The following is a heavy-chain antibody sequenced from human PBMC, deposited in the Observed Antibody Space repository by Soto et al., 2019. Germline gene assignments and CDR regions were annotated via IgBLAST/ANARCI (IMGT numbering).Heavy chain of an antibody. D-gene: IGHD3-10*01. CDR3: ARLVYDTRLNYMYFDF. J-gene: IGHJ4*02. CDR2: IFHDGTA. V-gene: IGHV4-4*02. Sequence: PSETLSLTGAVPVVSISSGNWWTCVGQSPQRGLEYIGEIFHDGTANYYPSFERRVAISVDTSKNQFSLKLTSVTAADTAIYFCARLVYDTRLNYMYFDFWGQGTLVTVSS. CDR1: VVSISSGNW.